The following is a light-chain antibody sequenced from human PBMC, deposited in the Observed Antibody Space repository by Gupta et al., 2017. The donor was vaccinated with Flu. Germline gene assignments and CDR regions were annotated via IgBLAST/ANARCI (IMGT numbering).Light chain of an antibody. Sequence: QSVLTQPPSASGTPGQRVTISCSASSSNIGSNYVYWYQQLPGTAPKLLIYRNNQRPSGVPDRFSGSKSGTSASLAISGLRSEDEADYYCAAWDDSLSEVFGGGTKLTVL. CDR3: AAWDDSLSEV. CDR2: RNN. CDR1: SSNIGSNY. V-gene: IGLV1-47*01. J-gene: IGLJ3*02.